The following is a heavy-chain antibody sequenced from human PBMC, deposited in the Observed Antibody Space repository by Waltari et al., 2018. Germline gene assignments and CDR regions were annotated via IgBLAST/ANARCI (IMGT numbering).Heavy chain of an antibody. CDR1: GYTFTSYY. CDR2: INPSGGST. J-gene: IGHJ3*02. CDR3: ARSLLYYYDSSGYPPYAFDI. Sequence: QVQLVQSGAEVKKPGASVKVSCKASGYTFTSYYMHWVRQAPGQGLEWMGIINPSGGSTSYAQKFQGRVTMTRDTSTSTVYMELSSLRSEDTAVYYCARSLLYYYDSSGYPPYAFDIWGQGTMVTVSS. D-gene: IGHD3-22*01. V-gene: IGHV1-46*01.